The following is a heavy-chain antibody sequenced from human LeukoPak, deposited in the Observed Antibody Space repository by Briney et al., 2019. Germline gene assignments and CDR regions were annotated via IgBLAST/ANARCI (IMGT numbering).Heavy chain of an antibody. J-gene: IGHJ6*03. CDR1: GGSISKYY. V-gene: IGHV4-59*01. Sequence: SETLSLTCTVSGGSISKYYWCWIRQPPGKGLEWIGYMYYSGSTNYNPSLKSRVTISGDTSKNQFSLKLSSVTAADTAVYYCARLTHSSSWGFGKNYYYMDVWGKGTTVTVSS. CDR3: ARLTHSSSWGFGKNYYYMDV. CDR2: MYYSGST. D-gene: IGHD6-13*01.